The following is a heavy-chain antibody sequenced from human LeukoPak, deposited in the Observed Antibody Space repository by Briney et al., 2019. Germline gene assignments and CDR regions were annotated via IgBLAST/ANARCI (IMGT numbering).Heavy chain of an antibody. J-gene: IGHJ4*02. CDR2: IYCSGST. Sequence: PSETLSLTCTVSGGSISSYYWSWIRQPPGKGLEWIGYIYCSGSTNYNPSLKSRVTISVDTSKNQFSLKLSSVTAADTAVYYCARLPNDYSSGLGWGQGTLVTVSS. CDR1: GGSISSYY. V-gene: IGHV4-59*08. D-gene: IGHD6-19*01. CDR3: ARLPNDYSSGLG.